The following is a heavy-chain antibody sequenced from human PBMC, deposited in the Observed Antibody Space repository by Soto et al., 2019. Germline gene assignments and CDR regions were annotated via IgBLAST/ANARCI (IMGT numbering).Heavy chain of an antibody. CDR1: GGSISSGGYS. Sequence: SETLSLTYAVSGGSISSGGYSWSWIRQPPGKGLEWIGYIYHSGSTYYNPSLKSRVTISLDRSKNQFSLHLQMNSLRAEDTAKYYCAGERNDLGLDTFDIWGQGTMVTVSS. J-gene: IGHJ3*02. CDR2: IYHSGST. V-gene: IGHV4-30-2*02. CDR3: AGERNDLGLDTFDI. D-gene: IGHD1-1*01.